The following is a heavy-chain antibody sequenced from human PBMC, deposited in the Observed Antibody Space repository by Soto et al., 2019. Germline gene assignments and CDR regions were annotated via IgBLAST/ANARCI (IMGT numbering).Heavy chain of an antibody. Sequence: SETLSLTCTFSGGSISSGDYYLSWIRQPPGKGLEWIGYIYYSGSTYYNPSLKSRVTISVDTSKNQFSLKLSSVTAADTAVYYCARLNYGESLDYWGQGTLVTVSS. D-gene: IGHD4-17*01. CDR2: IYYSGST. CDR1: GGSISSGDYY. CDR3: ARLNYGESLDY. V-gene: IGHV4-30-4*01. J-gene: IGHJ4*02.